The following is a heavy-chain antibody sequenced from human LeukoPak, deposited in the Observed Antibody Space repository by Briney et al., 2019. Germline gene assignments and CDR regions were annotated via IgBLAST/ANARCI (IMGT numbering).Heavy chain of an antibody. D-gene: IGHD4-11*01. CDR3: ARDSRQQLFDY. J-gene: IGHJ4*02. Sequence: QPGGSLRLSCAASGFTFSSYEMNWVRQTPGKGLEWLSYISSSGGTIYYADSVKGRFTISRDNAKSSLYLQMNGLRAEDTAVYYCARDSRQQLFDYWGQGTLVTVSS. CDR2: ISSSGGTI. CDR1: GFTFSSYE. V-gene: IGHV3-48*03.